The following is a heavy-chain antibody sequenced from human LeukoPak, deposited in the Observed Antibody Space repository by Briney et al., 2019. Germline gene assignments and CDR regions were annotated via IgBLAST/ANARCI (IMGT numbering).Heavy chain of an antibody. D-gene: IGHD4-17*01. CDR2: ISSSSSYI. CDR3: ARSSTVPNPDY. Sequence: GGSLGLSCAASGFTFSSYSMNWVRQAPGKGLEWVSSISSSSSYIYYADSVKGRFTISRDNAKNSLYLQMNSLRAEDTAVYYCARSSTVPNPDYWGQGTLVTVSS. V-gene: IGHV3-21*01. J-gene: IGHJ4*02. CDR1: GFTFSSYS.